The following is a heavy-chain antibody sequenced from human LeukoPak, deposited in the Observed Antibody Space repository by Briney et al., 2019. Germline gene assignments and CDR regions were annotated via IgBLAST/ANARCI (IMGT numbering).Heavy chain of an antibody. Sequence: GGSLRLSCTASGFTFSDYYISWIRQAPGPGLEWVSYISSSGSTIYYADSVKGRFTISRDNAKNTLYLQMNSLRAEDTAVYYCARGYYDFWSGYPFYYWGQGTLVTVSS. CDR3: ARGYYDFWSGYPFYY. D-gene: IGHD3-3*01. V-gene: IGHV3-11*04. CDR1: GFTFSDYY. J-gene: IGHJ4*02. CDR2: ISSSGSTI.